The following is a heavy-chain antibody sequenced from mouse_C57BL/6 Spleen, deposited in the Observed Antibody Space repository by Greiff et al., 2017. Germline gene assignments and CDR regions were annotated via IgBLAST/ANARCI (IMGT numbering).Heavy chain of an antibody. CDR2: IDPETGGT. Sequence: VQLQESGAELVRPGASVTLSCKASGYTFTDYEMHWVKQTPVHGLEWIGAIDPETGGTAYNQKFKGKAILTADKSSSTAYMELRSLTCEDSAVYYCTRFNDAMDYWGQGTSVTVSS. CDR1: GYTFTDYE. J-gene: IGHJ4*01. CDR3: TRFNDAMDY. V-gene: IGHV1-15*01.